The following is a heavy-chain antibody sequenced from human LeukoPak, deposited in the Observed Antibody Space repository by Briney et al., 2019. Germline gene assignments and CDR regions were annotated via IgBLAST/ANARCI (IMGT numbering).Heavy chain of an antibody. D-gene: IGHD2-2*01. V-gene: IGHV1-2*02. J-gene: IGHJ4*02. CDR2: INPNSGGT. Sequence: ASVKVSCKASGYTFTGYYMHRVRQAPGQGLEWMGWINPNSGGTNYAQKFQGRVTMTRDTSISTAYMELSRLRPDDTAVYYCARARDYCSSTSCAENFDYWGQGTLVTVSS. CDR3: ARARDYCSSTSCAENFDY. CDR1: GYTFTGYY.